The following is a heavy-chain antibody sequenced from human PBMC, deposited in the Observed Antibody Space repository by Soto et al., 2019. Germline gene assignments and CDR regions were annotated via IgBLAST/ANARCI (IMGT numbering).Heavy chain of an antibody. D-gene: IGHD6-19*01. V-gene: IGHV4-31*03. CDR3: ARMYSSGSGWFHT. Sequence: NPSETLSLTCFVSGYSITAGGYYWSWIRHHPGKGLEWIGSFYSSGSIIYNPSLRSRVSISGDTSGNQFSMSLTSVTAADTARYYCARMYSSGSGWFHTWGQGTLVTVSS. CDR1: GYSITAGGYY. CDR2: FYSSGSI. J-gene: IGHJ5*02.